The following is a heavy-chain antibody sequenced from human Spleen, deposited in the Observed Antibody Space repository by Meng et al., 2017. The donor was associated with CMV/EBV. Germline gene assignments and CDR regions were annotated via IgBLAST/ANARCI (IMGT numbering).Heavy chain of an antibody. V-gene: IGHV1-2*02. J-gene: IGHJ4*02. D-gene: IGHD3-3*01. CDR1: GYTFTGYY. CDR3: ARGARFLEWSVYYFDY. Sequence: SVKVSCKASGYTFTGYYMHWVRQAPGQGLEWMGWINPNSGGTNYAQKFQGRVTMTRDTSISTAYMELSRLRSDDTAVYYCARGARFLEWSVYYFDYWGQGTLVTVSS. CDR2: INPNSGGT.